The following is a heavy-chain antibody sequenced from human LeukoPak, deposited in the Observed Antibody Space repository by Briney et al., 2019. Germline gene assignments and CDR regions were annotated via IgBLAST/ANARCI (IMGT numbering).Heavy chain of an antibody. V-gene: IGHV1-18*01. D-gene: IGHD3-22*01. CDR2: ISAYNGNT. CDR1: GYTFTSWG. Sequence: GASVKVSCKASGYTFTSWGISWVRQAPGQGLEWMGWISAYNGNTNYSQKLQGRVTMTTDTSTSTAYMELRSLRSDDTAVYYCARDQGYDSSGYYTFDIWGQGTMVTVSS. CDR3: ARDQGYDSSGYYTFDI. J-gene: IGHJ3*02.